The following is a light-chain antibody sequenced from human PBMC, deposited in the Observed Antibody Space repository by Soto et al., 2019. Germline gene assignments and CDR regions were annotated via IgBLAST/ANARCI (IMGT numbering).Light chain of an antibody. V-gene: IGLV2-14*01. CDR2: EVT. CDR3: SSYTGGNPSYV. Sequence: QSLLTQPASVSGSPGQSITISCTGTSSDLGGYDYVSWYQQHPGKAPKLMIYEVTIRPSGVSDRFSGSKSGNTASLTVSGLQAEDEADYYCSSYTGGNPSYVFGTGTKVNVL. CDR1: SSDLGGYDY. J-gene: IGLJ1*01.